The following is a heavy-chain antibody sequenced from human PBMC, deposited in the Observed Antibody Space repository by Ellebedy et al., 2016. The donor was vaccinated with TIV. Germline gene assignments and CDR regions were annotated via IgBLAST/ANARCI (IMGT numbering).Heavy chain of an antibody. Sequence: GESLKISXAASGFTFSRYHMHWVRQAPGKGLEWLAVISDDGSNKDYADSVKGRFIISRDISKNTVSLHMNSLRAEDTAVYYCARDGKTPVNDFWSGYYDAFDIWGQGTMVTVS. D-gene: IGHD3-3*01. V-gene: IGHV3-30-3*01. CDR1: GFTFSRYH. CDR3: ARDGKTPVNDFWSGYYDAFDI. J-gene: IGHJ3*02. CDR2: ISDDGSNK.